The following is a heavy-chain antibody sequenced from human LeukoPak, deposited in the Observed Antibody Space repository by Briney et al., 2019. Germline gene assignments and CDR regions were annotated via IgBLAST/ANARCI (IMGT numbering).Heavy chain of an antibody. CDR1: GGSISSGGYY. J-gene: IGHJ4*02. Sequence: PSQTLSLTCTVSGGSISSGGYYWGWIRQPPGKGLEWIGSIYYSGSTYYNPSLKSRVTISVDTSKNQFSLKLSSVTAADTAVYYCARLRAAALSYWGQGTLVTVSS. V-gene: IGHV4-39*01. D-gene: IGHD2-2*01. CDR3: ARLRAAALSY. CDR2: IYYSGST.